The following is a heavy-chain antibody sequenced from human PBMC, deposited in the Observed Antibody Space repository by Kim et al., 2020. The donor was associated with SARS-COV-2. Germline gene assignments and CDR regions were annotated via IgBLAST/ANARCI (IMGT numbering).Heavy chain of an antibody. CDR3: AREAVAGLDY. J-gene: IGHJ4*02. D-gene: IGHD6-19*01. CDR2: ST. V-gene: IGHV4-30-2*04. Sequence: STHLNPSLKSRVTISVETSKTQFSLKLSSVTAADTAVYYCAREAVAGLDYWGQGTLVTVSS.